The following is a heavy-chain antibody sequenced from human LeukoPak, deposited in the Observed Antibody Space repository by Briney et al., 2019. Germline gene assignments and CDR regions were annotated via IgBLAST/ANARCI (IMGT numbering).Heavy chain of an antibody. J-gene: IGHJ4*02. CDR1: GGSISSGSYY. Sequence: SQTLSLTCTVSGGSISSGSYYWSWIRQPAGKGLEWIGRIYTSGSTNYNPSLKSRVTISVDTSKNQFSLKLSSVTAADTAVYYCARGRASDDYGDPFDYWGQGTLVTVSS. D-gene: IGHD4-17*01. V-gene: IGHV4-61*02. CDR2: IYTSGST. CDR3: ARGRASDDYGDPFDY.